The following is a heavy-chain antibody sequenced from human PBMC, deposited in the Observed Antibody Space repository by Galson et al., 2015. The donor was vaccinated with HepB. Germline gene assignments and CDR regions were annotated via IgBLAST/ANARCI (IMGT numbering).Heavy chain of an antibody. CDR3: AKDLGTHGAGSPRTFDY. V-gene: IGHV3-23*01. CDR2: ISGSGVRR. Sequence: SLRLSCAASGFTFSNYAMTWVRQAPGKGLEWVSGISGSGVRREYTDSVKGRFTISRGNSKNTLHLQMNSLRVEDTATYYCAKDLGTHGAGSPRTFDYWGQGTLVTVSS. J-gene: IGHJ4*02. CDR1: GFTFSNYA. D-gene: IGHD3-10*01.